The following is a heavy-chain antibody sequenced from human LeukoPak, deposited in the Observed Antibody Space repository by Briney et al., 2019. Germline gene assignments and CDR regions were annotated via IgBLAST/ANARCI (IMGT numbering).Heavy chain of an antibody. J-gene: IGHJ4*02. D-gene: IGHD7-27*01. Sequence: SETLSLTCTVSGVSIIDHAWSWIRQPPGRGLEWIGNIYASGSTYFNPSLRSRVAVSMDTSKNQLSLNLTSVTAADTAMFYCARLKPNFLGTFDSWGQGALVTVSS. V-gene: IGHV4-4*09. CDR1: GVSIIDHA. CDR3: ARLKPNFLGTFDS. CDR2: IYASGST.